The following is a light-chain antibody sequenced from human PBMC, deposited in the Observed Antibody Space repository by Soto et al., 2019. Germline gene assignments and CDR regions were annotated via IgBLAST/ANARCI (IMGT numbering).Light chain of an antibody. CDR3: QQRSTWPPP. Sequence: EIVLTQSPATLSLSPGERAALSCRASPSVSSYFAWYQQKPGQAPRLLIYDASKRAPGLPARFSGSGSGTDCTLTICSVAHDDFAVYYCQQRSTWPPPFGGGTK. V-gene: IGKV3-11*01. CDR1: PSVSSY. J-gene: IGKJ4*01. CDR2: DAS.